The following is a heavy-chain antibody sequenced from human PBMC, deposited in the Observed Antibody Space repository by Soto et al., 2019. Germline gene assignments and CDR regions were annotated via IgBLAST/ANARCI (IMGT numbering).Heavy chain of an antibody. CDR1: GYTFTSYG. J-gene: IGHJ4*02. V-gene: IGHV1-18*01. CDR3: ARVLSNDCDTSGYVDY. CDR2: ISAYNGNT. D-gene: IGHD3-22*01. Sequence: GASVKVSCKASGYTFTSYGISWVRQAPGQGLEWMGWISAYNGNTNYAQKLQGRVTMTTDTSTSTAYMELRSLRSDDTAVYYCARVLSNDCDTSGYVDYWGQGTPVTVSS.